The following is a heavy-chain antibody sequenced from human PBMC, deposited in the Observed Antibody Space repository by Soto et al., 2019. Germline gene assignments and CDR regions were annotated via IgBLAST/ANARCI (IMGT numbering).Heavy chain of an antibody. CDR1: GYSISSGYY. CDR3: ARDETAVAKFDRWFDP. V-gene: IGHV4-38-2*02. CDR2: IYHSGST. Sequence: SETLSLTCAVSGYSISSGYYWGWIRQPPGKGLEWIGSIYHSGSTYYNPSLKSRVTISVDTSKNQFSLKLSSVTAADTAVYYCARDETAVAKFDRWFDPWGQGTLVTVSS. D-gene: IGHD6-19*01. J-gene: IGHJ5*02.